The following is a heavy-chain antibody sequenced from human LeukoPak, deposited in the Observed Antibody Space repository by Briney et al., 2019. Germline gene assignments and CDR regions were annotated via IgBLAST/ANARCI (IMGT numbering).Heavy chain of an antibody. D-gene: IGHD3-22*01. CDR3: ARDSAGSNGHYFFDY. J-gene: IGHJ4*02. CDR1: GFTFSSYS. Sequence: GGSLRLSCAASGFTFSSYSMNWVRQAPGKGLEWVSSISSSSSYIYYADSVKGRFTISRDNAKNSLHLQMSSLRAEDTAVYYCARDSAGSNGHYFFDYWGQGTLVTVSS. CDR2: ISSSSSYI. V-gene: IGHV3-21*01.